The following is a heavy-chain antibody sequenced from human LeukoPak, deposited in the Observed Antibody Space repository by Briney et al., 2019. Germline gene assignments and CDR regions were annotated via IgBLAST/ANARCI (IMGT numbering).Heavy chain of an antibody. Sequence: GGSLRLSCAASGFTFSSYAMSWVRQAPGKGLEWVSAISGSGGSTYYADSVKGRFTISRDNSKNTLYLQMNSLRAEDTAVYYCAKAAYYDFWSGYQYYFDHWGQGTLVTVSS. CDR3: AKAAYYDFWSGYQYYFDH. J-gene: IGHJ4*02. CDR2: ISGSGGST. CDR1: GFTFSSYA. D-gene: IGHD3-3*01. V-gene: IGHV3-23*01.